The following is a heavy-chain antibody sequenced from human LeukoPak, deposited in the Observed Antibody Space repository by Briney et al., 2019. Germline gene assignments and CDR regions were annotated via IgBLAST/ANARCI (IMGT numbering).Heavy chain of an antibody. V-gene: IGHV1-46*01. Sequence: ASVKVSCKASGYTFTSYYMHWVRQAPGQGLEWMGIINPSGGSTSYAQKFQGRVTVTSDTSISTAYMELSSLRSDDTAVYYCSREDYWGQGTLVTVSS. J-gene: IGHJ4*02. CDR2: INPSGGST. CDR3: SREDY. CDR1: GYTFTSYY.